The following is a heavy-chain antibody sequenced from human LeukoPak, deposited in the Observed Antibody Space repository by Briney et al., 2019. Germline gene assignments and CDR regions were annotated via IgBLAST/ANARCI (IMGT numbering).Heavy chain of an antibody. Sequence: PGASVKVSCMASGYRFTDYYMHWVRQAPGQGLEWMGWVNGNTGATLYAQKFQGRVTMSRDASITTAYMELNGLRSDDTAVYYCASPQRGSGSYYSDYWGQGTLVTVSS. CDR3: ASPQRGSGSYYSDY. CDR1: GYRFTDYY. CDR2: VNGNTGAT. V-gene: IGHV1-2*02. D-gene: IGHD3-10*01. J-gene: IGHJ4*02.